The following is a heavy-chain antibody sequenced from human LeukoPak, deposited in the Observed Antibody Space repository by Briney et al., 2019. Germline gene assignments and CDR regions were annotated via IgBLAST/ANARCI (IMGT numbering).Heavy chain of an antibody. D-gene: IGHD3-10*01. CDR3: AKARGFAEFDY. V-gene: IGHV3-23*01. Sequence: PGGSLRLSCAASGFTFSGHGMRWVRQAPGKGLEWVAAVSGSGDTSYYAVSVKSRFIISRANYKKTLYLQMNSLRAEDTALYFCAKARGFAEFDYWGQGTLVTVSS. J-gene: IGHJ4*02. CDR1: GFTFSGHG. CDR2: VSGSGDTS.